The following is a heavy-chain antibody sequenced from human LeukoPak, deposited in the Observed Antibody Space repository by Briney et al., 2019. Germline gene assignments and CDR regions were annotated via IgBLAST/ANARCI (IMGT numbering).Heavy chain of an antibody. CDR1: GYRFPSYL. Sequence: GALKTPRRGSGYRFPSYLIGLVPQVPGKGAGLVGINYTDDSDTRYSPPFQGQVTNSADKSISTAYLQWSSLEASDTGMYYCARHPGTGSRWYFDFWGRGTVVSVSS. D-gene: IGHD1-1*01. V-gene: IGHV5-51*01. CDR3: ARHPGTGSRWYFDF. CDR2: NYTDDSDT. J-gene: IGHJ4*02.